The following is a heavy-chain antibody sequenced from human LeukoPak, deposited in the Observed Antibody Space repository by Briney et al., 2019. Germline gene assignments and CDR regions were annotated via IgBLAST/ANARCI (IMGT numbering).Heavy chain of an antibody. Sequence: SETLSLTCTVSGDSMRSYYWSWIRQPPGKGLEWIGYMYYRGSTNYNPSLKSRVTITVDTSKNQFSLKLSSVTAADTAVYYCARGDNRGYYSLDYWGQGSLVTVSS. J-gene: IGHJ4*02. CDR2: MYYRGST. CDR1: GDSMRSYY. D-gene: IGHD3-22*01. V-gene: IGHV4-59*01. CDR3: ARGDNRGYYSLDY.